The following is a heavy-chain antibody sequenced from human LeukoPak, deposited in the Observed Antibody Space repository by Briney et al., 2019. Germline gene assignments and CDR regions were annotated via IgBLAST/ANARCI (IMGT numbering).Heavy chain of an antibody. D-gene: IGHD5-12*01. CDR3: ARGRSTGYPYYFEY. V-gene: IGHV1-8*03. CDR2: MNPNSGST. CDR1: GYTFTSYD. J-gene: IGHJ4*02. Sequence: ASVKVSCKASGYTFTSYDINWVRQATGQGVEWMGWMNPNSGSTGYAQKFQGRVTITRNTSISTAYMELSGLRSEDTAVYYCARGRSTGYPYYFEYWGQGTLVTVSS.